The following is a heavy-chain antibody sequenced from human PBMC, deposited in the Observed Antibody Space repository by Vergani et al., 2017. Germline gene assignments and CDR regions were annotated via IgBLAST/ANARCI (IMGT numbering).Heavy chain of an antibody. J-gene: IGHJ4*02. Sequence: EVQLVESGGVVVQPGGSLRLSCAASGFTFDDYTMHWVRQAPGKGLEWVSLISWDGGSTYYADSVKGRFTISRDNSKNSLYLQMNSLRTEDTALNYCAKDMERYCGGDCYGPFDYWGQGTLVTVSS. CDR2: ISWDGGST. CDR1: GFTFDDYT. V-gene: IGHV3-43*01. CDR3: AKDMERYCGGDCYGPFDY. D-gene: IGHD2-21*02.